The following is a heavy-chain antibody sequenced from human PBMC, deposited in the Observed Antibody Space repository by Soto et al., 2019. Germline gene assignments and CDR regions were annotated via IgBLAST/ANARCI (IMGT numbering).Heavy chain of an antibody. CDR3: AREDHDSSGYYFQH. CDR2: IYYSGST. J-gene: IGHJ1*01. D-gene: IGHD3-22*01. V-gene: IGHV4-31*03. Sequence: QVQLQESGPGLVKPSQTLSLTCTVSGGSISSGGYYWSWIRQHPGKGLEWIGYIYYSGSTYYNPSLKSRVTVLVHTFXNQFPLKLSSVTAADTAVYYCAREDHDSSGYYFQHWGQGTLVTVSS. CDR1: GGSISSGGYY.